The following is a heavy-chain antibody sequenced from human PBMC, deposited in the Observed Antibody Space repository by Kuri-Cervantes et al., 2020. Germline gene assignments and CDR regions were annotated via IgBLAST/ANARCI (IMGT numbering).Heavy chain of an antibody. Sequence: SETLSLTCTVSGGSVSSGSYYWSWIRQPPGKGLEWIGYIYYSGSTNYNPSLKSRVTISVDTSKNQFSLKLSSVTAADTAVYYCARVGPYCSGGSCYPYFDYWGQGTLVTVSS. V-gene: IGHV4-61*01. D-gene: IGHD2-15*01. CDR1: GGSVSSGSYY. CDR3: ARVGPYCSGGSCYPYFDY. CDR2: IYYSGST. J-gene: IGHJ4*02.